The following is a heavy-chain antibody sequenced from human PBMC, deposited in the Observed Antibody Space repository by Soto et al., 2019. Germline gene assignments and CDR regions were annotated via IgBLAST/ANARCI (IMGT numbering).Heavy chain of an antibody. J-gene: IGHJ6*02. D-gene: IGHD3-3*01. CDR2: IKSKTDGGTT. CDR1: GFTFSNAW. Sequence: GESLKISCAASGFTFSNAWMNWVRQAPGKGLEWVGRIKSKTDGGTTDYAAPVKGRFTISRDDSKNTLYLQMNSLKTEDTAVYYCTRENRYDFWSGYSGYYYYYGMDVWGQGTTVTVSS. V-gene: IGHV3-15*07. CDR3: TRENRYDFWSGYSGYYYYYGMDV.